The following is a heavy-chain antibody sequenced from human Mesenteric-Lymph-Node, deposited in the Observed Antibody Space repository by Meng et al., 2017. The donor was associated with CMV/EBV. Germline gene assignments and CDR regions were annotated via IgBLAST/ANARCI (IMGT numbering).Heavy chain of an antibody. V-gene: IGHV1-2*06. CDR2: FNPDSGAT. CDR3: ARDARDLGGSADY. Sequence: KASGYTFTGFHIRWVRQAPGLGLEWMARFNPDSGATDLAQKFQGRVTMTRDTSISTAYMEVTRLKSDDTAIYYCARDARDLGGSADYWGQGTLVTVSS. CDR1: GYTFTGFH. D-gene: IGHD3-10*01. J-gene: IGHJ4*02.